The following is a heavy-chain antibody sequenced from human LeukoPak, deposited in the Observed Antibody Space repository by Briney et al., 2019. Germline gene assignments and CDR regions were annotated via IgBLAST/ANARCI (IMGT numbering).Heavy chain of an antibody. CDR2: IKQDGSEK. CDR3: AREAYGSGSYYLLYYYYGMDV. V-gene: IGHV3-7*01. J-gene: IGHJ6*02. D-gene: IGHD3-10*01. CDR1: GFTFSSYW. Sequence: GGSLGLSCAASGFTFSSYWMSWVRQAPGKGLEWVANIKQDGSEKYYVDSVKGRFTISRDNAKNSLYLQMNSLRAEDTAVYYCAREAYGSGSYYLLYYYYGMDVWGQGTTVTVSS.